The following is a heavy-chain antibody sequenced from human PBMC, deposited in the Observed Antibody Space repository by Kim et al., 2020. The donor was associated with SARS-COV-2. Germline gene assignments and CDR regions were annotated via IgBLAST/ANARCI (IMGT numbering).Heavy chain of an antibody. CDR1: RYTFTAYY. CDR3: ARIHFYYDYSASYQSRAYFDY. J-gene: IGHJ4*02. D-gene: IGHD3-22*01. Sequence: ASVKVSCKASRYTFTAYYIHWVRQAPGRGLEWMGWINPDSGGTNYPQKFQGRVTMTRDTSISTTYMELSSLRSDDTAVYYCARIHFYYDYSASYQSRAYFDYWGQGTLVTVSS. CDR2: INPDSGGT. V-gene: IGHV1-2*02.